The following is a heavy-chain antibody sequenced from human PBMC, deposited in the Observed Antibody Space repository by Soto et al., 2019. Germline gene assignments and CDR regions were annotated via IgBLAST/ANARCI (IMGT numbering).Heavy chain of an antibody. V-gene: IGHV4-39*01. D-gene: IGHD3-16*02. CDR3: ARQSFHHYDYIWGSYRLSSGHFDY. CDR1: GGSISSSSYY. Sequence: SETLSLTCTVSGGSISSSSYYWGWIRQPPGKGLEWIGSIYYSGSTYYNPSLKSRVTISVDTSKNQFSLKLSSVTAADTAVYYCARQSFHHYDYIWGSYRLSSGHFDYWGQGTLVTVSS. CDR2: IYYSGST. J-gene: IGHJ4*02.